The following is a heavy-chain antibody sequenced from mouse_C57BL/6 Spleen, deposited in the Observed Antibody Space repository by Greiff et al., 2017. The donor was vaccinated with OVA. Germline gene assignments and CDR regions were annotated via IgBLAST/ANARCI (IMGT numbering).Heavy chain of an antibody. V-gene: IGHV1-26*01. D-gene: IGHD1-1*01. Sequence: VQLQQSGPELVKPGASVKISCKASGYTFTDYYMNWVKQSHGKSLEWIGDINPNNGGTSYNQKFKGKATLTVDKSSSTAYMELRSLTSEDSAVYYCARLLLRSYYAMDYWGQGTSVTVSS. J-gene: IGHJ4*01. CDR2: INPNNGGT. CDR1: GYTFTDYY. CDR3: ARLLLRSYYAMDY.